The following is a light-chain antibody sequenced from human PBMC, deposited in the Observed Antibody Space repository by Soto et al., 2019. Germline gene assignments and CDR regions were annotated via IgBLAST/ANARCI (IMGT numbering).Light chain of an antibody. CDR3: CSSGGSRAV. J-gene: IGLJ7*01. Sequence: QSALTQPASVSGSPGQSITISCTGTSSDVGSHNLVSWYQQHPGQAPKLMIYEVSKRPLGVSARFSASKSGNTASLTISGLQAEEEADYYCCSSGGSRAVFGGGTQLTVL. CDR2: EVS. CDR1: SSDVGSHNL. V-gene: IGLV2-23*02.